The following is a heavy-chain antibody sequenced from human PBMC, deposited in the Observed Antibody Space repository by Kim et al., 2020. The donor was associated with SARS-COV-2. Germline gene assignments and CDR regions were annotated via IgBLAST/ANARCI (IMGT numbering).Heavy chain of an antibody. V-gene: IGHV3-33*06. CDR1: GFTFSSYG. CDR2: IWYYGSNK. Sequence: GGSLRLSCAASGFTFSSYGMHWVRQAPGKGLEWVAVIWYYGSNKYYADSVKGRFTISRDNSKNTLYLQMNSLRAEDTAVYYCAKDRYSSGWYVVSWFDPWGQETLVTVSP. D-gene: IGHD6-19*01. J-gene: IGHJ5*02. CDR3: AKDRYSSGWYVVSWFDP.